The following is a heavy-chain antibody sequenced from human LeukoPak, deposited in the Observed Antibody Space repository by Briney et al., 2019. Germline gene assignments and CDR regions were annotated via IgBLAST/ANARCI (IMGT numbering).Heavy chain of an antibody. CDR1: GGSFSGYY. J-gene: IGHJ4*02. CDR3: AGTYYYDSSGYYYSPTFDY. CDR2: INHSGST. V-gene: IGHV4-34*01. Sequence: SETLSLTGAVYGGSFSGYYWSWIRQPPGKGLEWIGEINHSGSTNYNPSLKSRVAISVDTSKNQFSLKLSSVTAADTAVYYCAGTYYYDSSGYYYSPTFDYWGQGTLVTVSS. D-gene: IGHD3-22*01.